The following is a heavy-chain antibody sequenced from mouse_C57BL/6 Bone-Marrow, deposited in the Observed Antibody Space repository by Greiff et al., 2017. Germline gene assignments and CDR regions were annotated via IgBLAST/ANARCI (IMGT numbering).Heavy chain of an antibody. CDR2: INPSSGYT. D-gene: IGHD4-1*01. V-gene: IGHV1-4*01. Sequence: VQLQQSGAELARPGASVKMSCKASGYTFTSYTMHWVKQRPGQGLEWIGYINPSSGYTKYTQKFKDKATLTADKSSSTAYMQLSSLTSEDSAVYYCARGRLGRGWFAYWGQGTLVTVSA. CDR1: GYTFTSYT. CDR3: ARGRLGRGWFAY. J-gene: IGHJ3*01.